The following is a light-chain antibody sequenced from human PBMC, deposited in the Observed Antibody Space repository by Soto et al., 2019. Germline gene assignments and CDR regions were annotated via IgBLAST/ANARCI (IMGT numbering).Light chain of an antibody. V-gene: IGKV3-11*01. CDR3: QQRSDWPPLT. CDR2: DAS. CDR1: QSVSSY. J-gene: IGKJ4*01. Sequence: EIVLTQSPATLSLSPGERATLSCRTSQSVSSYLAWYQQKACQAPRLLIYDASNRATGIPARFSGSGSGTDFTLTISSLEPEDFAVYYGQQRSDWPPLTFGGGTKGDIK.